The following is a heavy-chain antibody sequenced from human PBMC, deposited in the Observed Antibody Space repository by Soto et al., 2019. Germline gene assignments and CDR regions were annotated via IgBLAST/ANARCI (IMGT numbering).Heavy chain of an antibody. D-gene: IGHD2-2*01. J-gene: IGHJ5*02. CDR2: IIPILGIA. V-gene: IGHV1-69*04. CDR3: ARENALNWFDP. Sequence: VKVSFNASGGTFSSYTISWVRQAPGQGLEWMGRIIPILGIANYAQKFQGRVTITADKSTSTAYMELRSLRSEDTAVYYCARENALNWFDPWGQGTLVTVSS. CDR1: GGTFSSYT.